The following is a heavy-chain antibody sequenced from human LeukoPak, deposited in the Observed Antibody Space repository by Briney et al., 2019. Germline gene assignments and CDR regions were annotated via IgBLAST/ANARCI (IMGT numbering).Heavy chain of an antibody. CDR2: FDPEDGET. CDR3: ATGRGHYFHY. J-gene: IGHJ4*02. CDR1: GYTLSELS. V-gene: IGHV1-24*01. Sequence: ASVKVSCKVSGYTLSELSMHWVRQVPGKGLEWMGGFDPEDGETVYAETFQARVTMTEDTSTDTAHMELSNVTSGDTAIYYCATGRGHYFHYWGQGTLVIVSS.